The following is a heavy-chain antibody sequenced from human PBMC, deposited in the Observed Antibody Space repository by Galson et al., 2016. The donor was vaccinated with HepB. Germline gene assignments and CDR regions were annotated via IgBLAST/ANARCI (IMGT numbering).Heavy chain of an antibody. J-gene: IGHJ4*02. D-gene: IGHD6-13*01. CDR3: AREAPCYSSISR. CDR2: IYYTGST. CDR1: GGPVNGGSYQ. V-gene: IGHV4-61*01. Sequence: SETLSLTCTVSGGPVNGGSYQWSWIRQPPGKRLEWIGYIYYTGSTNYNPSLKSRVTISLDASKNQFSLKLTSVTAADTALYYCAREAPCYSSISRWGQGILVTVSS.